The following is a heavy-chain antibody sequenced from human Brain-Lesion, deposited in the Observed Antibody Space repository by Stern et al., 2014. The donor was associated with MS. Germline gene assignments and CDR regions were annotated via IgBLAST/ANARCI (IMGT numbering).Heavy chain of an antibody. CDR1: GYIFTGYY. Sequence: QLVQSGAEVKKPGASVKVSCKTSGYIFTGYYIHWVRQAPGQGLDGMASINPNTGGTKTAQKFQGRVTMSRDTSISTACVELSSLTSDDTAVYYCARDQRGITIFGVVTDYYYLGMDVWGQGTTVTVSS. D-gene: IGHD3-3*01. CDR3: ARDQRGITIFGVVTDYYYLGMDV. V-gene: IGHV1-2*02. J-gene: IGHJ6*02. CDR2: INPNTGGT.